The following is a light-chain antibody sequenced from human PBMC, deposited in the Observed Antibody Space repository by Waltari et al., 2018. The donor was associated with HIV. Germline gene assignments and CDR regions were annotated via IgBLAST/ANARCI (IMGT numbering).Light chain of an antibody. V-gene: IGKV1-39*01. J-gene: IGKJ4*01. CDR3: QQANSFPLT. CDR1: QNINTY. CDR2: SAT. Sequence: DIQMTQSPSSLSASIGDRVTITCRASQNINTYLNWYQQKPGKAPKALIYSATTLHSGVPSRFTGSGSGTDFTLTISSLQPEDFATYYCQQANSFPLTFGGGTKVEIK.